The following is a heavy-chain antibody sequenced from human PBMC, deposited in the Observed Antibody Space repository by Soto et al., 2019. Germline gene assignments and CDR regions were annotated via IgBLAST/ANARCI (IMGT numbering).Heavy chain of an antibody. J-gene: IGHJ4*02. CDR2: IYYSGST. D-gene: IGHD6-13*01. CDR3: ASRIAAAGMGADYFDY. CDR1: GGSISSYY. V-gene: IGHV4-59*08. Sequence: PSETLSLTCTVFGGSISSYYWSWIRQPPGKGLEWIGYIYYSGSTNYNPSLKSRVTISVDTSKNQFSLKLSSVTAADTAVYYCASRIAAAGMGADYFDYWGQGTLVTVSS.